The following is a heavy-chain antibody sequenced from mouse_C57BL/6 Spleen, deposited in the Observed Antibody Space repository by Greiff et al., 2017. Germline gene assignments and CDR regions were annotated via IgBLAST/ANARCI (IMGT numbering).Heavy chain of an antibody. V-gene: IGHV5-12*01. CDR1: GFTFSDYY. CDR3: ARHGPITTVVATNAMDY. D-gene: IGHD1-1*01. Sequence: EVKLVESGGGLVQPGGSLKLSCAASGFTFSDYYMYWVRQTPEKRLEWVAYISNGGGSTYYPDTVKGRFTISRDNAKNTLYLQMSRLKSEDTAMYYCARHGPITTVVATNAMDYWGQGTSVTVSS. CDR2: ISNGGGST. J-gene: IGHJ4*01.